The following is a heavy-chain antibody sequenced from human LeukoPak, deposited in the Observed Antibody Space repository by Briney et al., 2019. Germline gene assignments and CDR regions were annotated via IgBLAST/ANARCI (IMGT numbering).Heavy chain of an antibody. J-gene: IGHJ6*02. Sequence: GGSLRLSCAASGFTSTSYEMNWVRQAPGKGLGWVSYISSSGSTIYYADSVKGRFTISRDNAKSSPYLQMNSLRAEDTAVYYCARDVPGAIVVVPAATNYYYYGMDVWGQGTPVTVSS. CDR1: GFTSTSYE. CDR2: ISSSGSTI. D-gene: IGHD2-2*01. V-gene: IGHV3-48*03. CDR3: ARDVPGAIVVVPAATNYYYYGMDV.